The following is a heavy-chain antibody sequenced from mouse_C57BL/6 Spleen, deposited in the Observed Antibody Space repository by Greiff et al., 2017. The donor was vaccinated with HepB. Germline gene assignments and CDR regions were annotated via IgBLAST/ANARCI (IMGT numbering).Heavy chain of an antibody. CDR1: GYTFTSYW. J-gene: IGHJ2*01. CDR3: ASTTDY. D-gene: IGHD2-12*01. V-gene: IGHV1-50*01. Sequence: QVQLQQSGAELVKPGASVKLSCKASGYTFTSYWMQWVKQRPGQGLEWIGEIDPSDSYTNYNQKFKGKATLTVDTSSSTAYMQLSSLTSEDSAVYYCASTTDYWGQGTTLTVSS. CDR2: IDPSDSYT.